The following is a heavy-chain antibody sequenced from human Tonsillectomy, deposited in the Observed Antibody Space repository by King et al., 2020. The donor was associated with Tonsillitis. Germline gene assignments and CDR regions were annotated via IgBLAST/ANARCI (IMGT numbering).Heavy chain of an antibody. CDR1: GGSISAYY. CDR2: IHASGTT. J-gene: IGHJ4*02. CDR3: ARGELCSGNSCSRHPPPFDY. D-gene: IGHD2-2*01. V-gene: IGHV4-4*07. Sequence: VQLQESGPGLVKPSETLSLTCSVSGGSISAYYWNWLRQPAGQGLEWIGRIHASGTTDYTASLKSRVTMSVDTSEHNFSRLLGSVTAADTAVYYCARGELCSGNSCSRHPPPFDYCGQGALV.